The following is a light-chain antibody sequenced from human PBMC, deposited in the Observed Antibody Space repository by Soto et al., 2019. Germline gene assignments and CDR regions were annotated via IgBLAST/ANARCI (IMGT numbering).Light chain of an antibody. CDR3: QQYNYRPPA. CDR2: GAS. J-gene: IGKJ5*01. Sequence: EIVMTQSPATLSVSPGERAALSCRASQSVSGNLAWYQQTPGQAPRLPIYGASTRATGIPARFSGRGFGTEFSLTISSLKSEEFAVYYCQQYNYRPPAFGQGTRLEIK. CDR1: QSVSGN. V-gene: IGKV3-15*01.